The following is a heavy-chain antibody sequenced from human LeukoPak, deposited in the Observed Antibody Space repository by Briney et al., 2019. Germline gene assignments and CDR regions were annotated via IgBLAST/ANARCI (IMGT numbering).Heavy chain of an antibody. CDR2: FDPEDGET. CDR3: ARGTPGYYYDSSGYPLQDEYYYYYMDV. CDR1: GYTLTELS. V-gene: IGHV1-24*01. D-gene: IGHD3-22*01. J-gene: IGHJ6*03. Sequence: ASVTVSCKVSGYTLTELSMHWVRQAPGKGLEWMGGFDPEDGETIYAQKFQGRVTITADESTSTAYMELSSLRSEDTAVYYCARGTPGYYYDSSGYPLQDEYYYYYMDVWGKGTTVTVSS.